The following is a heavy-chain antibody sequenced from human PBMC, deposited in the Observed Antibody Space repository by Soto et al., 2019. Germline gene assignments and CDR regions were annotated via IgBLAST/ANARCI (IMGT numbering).Heavy chain of an antibody. Sequence: ASVKVSCKASGGTFSSYAISWVRQAPGQGLEWMGGIIPIFGTANYAQKFQGRVTITADKSTSTAYMELSSLRSEDTAVYYCARGVRGFGVVAYFDYWGQGTLVTVSS. CDR2: IIPIFGTA. CDR1: GGTFSSYA. CDR3: ARGVRGFGVVAYFDY. J-gene: IGHJ4*02. V-gene: IGHV1-69*06. D-gene: IGHD3-3*01.